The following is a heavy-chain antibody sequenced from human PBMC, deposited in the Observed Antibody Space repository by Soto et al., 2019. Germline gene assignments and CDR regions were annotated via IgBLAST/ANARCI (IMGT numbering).Heavy chain of an antibody. CDR3: ARARGYSYGYLSSYGMDV. D-gene: IGHD5-18*01. Sequence: QVQLVQSGAEVKKPGSSVKVSCKASGGTFSSYTISWVRQAPGQGLEWMGRIIPILGIANYAQKFQGRFTITADKSTSTAYMELSSLRSEDTAVYYCARARGYSYGYLSSYGMDVWGQGTTVTVSS. CDR2: IIPILGIA. CDR1: GGTFSSYT. J-gene: IGHJ6*02. V-gene: IGHV1-69*02.